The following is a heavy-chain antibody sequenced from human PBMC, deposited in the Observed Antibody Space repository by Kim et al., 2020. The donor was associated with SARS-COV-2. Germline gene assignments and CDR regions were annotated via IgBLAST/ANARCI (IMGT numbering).Heavy chain of an antibody. Sequence: GGSLRLSGAASGFTFSSYSMNWVRQAPGKGLEWVSSISSSSSYIYYADSVKGRFTISRDNAKNSLYLQMNSLRAEDTAVYYCAVIAVAGTGYFDYWGQGTLVTVSS. D-gene: IGHD6-19*01. J-gene: IGHJ4*02. CDR1: GFTFSSYS. CDR2: ISSSSSYI. CDR3: AVIAVAGTGYFDY. V-gene: IGHV3-21*01.